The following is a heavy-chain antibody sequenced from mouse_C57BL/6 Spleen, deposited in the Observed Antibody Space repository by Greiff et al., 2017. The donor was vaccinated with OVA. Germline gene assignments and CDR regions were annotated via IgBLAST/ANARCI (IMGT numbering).Heavy chain of an antibody. CDR2: IDPNSGGT. CDR3: ARSPYGRVDWYFDV. J-gene: IGHJ1*03. CDR1: GYTFTSYW. D-gene: IGHD1-1*01. Sequence: VQLQQPGAELVKPGASVKLSCKASGYTFTSYWMHWVKQRPGRGLERIGRIDPNSGGTKYNEKFKSKATLTVDKPSSTAYMQLSSLTSEDSAVYYCARSPYGRVDWYFDVWGTGTTVTVSS. V-gene: IGHV1-72*01.